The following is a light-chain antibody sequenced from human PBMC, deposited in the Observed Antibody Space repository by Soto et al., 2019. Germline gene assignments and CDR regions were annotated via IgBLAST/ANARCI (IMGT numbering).Light chain of an antibody. CDR3: QQYENLPT. CDR2: DAS. V-gene: IGKV1-33*01. CDR1: QNINNY. J-gene: IGKJ5*01. Sequence: DIQMTQSPSSLSASVGDRVTITCQASQNINNYLNLYQQKPGRAPKLLIYDASNLEAGVPSRFRGRGSGTDFTFTNSRLQPEDIATYYCQQYENLPTFGQGTRLEIK.